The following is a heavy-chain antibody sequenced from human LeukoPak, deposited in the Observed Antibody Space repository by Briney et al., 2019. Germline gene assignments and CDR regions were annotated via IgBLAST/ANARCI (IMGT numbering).Heavy chain of an antibody. D-gene: IGHD3-10*01. Sequence: GGSLRLSCAASGFTFSSYAMSWVRQAPGKGLEWVSAISGSGGSTYYADSVKGRFTISRDNSKNTLYLQMNSLRAEDTAVYYCAKVEMGSGSYYNDYWGQGTLVTVPS. CDR3: AKVEMGSGSYYNDY. CDR1: GFTFSSYA. CDR2: ISGSGGST. V-gene: IGHV3-23*01. J-gene: IGHJ4*02.